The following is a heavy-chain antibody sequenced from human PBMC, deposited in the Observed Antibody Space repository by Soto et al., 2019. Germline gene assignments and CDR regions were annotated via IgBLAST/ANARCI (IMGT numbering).Heavy chain of an antibody. D-gene: IGHD5-18*01. Sequence: PSQTLSLTCAVSGGSIGSSNWWRWISQPPGKGLEWIGEIYHSGSTNYNPSLKSRVTISVDKSKNQFSLKLSSVTAADTAVYYCARVSPMTQGDTAIVPPPRTQIVYYYYGMDVWGQGTTVTVSS. V-gene: IGHV4-4*02. J-gene: IGHJ6*02. CDR1: GGSIGSSNW. CDR3: ARVSPMTQGDTAIVPPPRTQIVYYYYGMDV. CDR2: IYHSGST.